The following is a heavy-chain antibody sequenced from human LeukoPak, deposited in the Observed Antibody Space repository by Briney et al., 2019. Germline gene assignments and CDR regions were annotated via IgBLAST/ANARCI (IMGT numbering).Heavy chain of an antibody. D-gene: IGHD3-22*01. Sequence: SQTLSLTCAISGDSVSSNSAAWNWIRQSPSRGLEWLGRTYYRSKWYNDYAVSVKSRITINPDTSKDQFSLQLNSVTPEDTAVYYCARHATKGTMIVVVYQLPFDYWGQGTLVTVSS. J-gene: IGHJ4*02. CDR1: GDSVSSNSAA. V-gene: IGHV6-1*01. CDR2: TYYRSKWYN. CDR3: ARHATKGTMIVVVYQLPFDY.